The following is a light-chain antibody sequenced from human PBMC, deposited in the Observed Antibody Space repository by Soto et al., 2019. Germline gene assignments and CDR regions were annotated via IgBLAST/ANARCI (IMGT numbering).Light chain of an antibody. Sequence: QSALTQPASVSGSPGQSITISCTGTSSDVGSYNLVSWYQQHPGKAPKLMIYEGSKRPSGVSNRFSGSKSGNTASLTISGLQAEDEADYYCCSYAHISTLAVFGGGTQLTVL. V-gene: IGLV2-23*01. CDR3: CSYAHISTLAV. J-gene: IGLJ7*01. CDR1: SSDVGSYNL. CDR2: EGS.